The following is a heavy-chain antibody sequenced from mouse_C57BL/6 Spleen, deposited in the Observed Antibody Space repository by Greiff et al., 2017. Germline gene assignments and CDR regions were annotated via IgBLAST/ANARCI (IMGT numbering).Heavy chain of an antibody. CDR2: IYPGDGDT. D-gene: IGHD2-4*01. CDR3: ARGEAYYDYDGAY. CDR1: GYAFSSYW. Sequence: QVQLQQSGAELVKPGASVQISCTASGYAFSSYWMNWVKQRPGKGLEWIGQIYPGDGDTNYNGKFKGKATLTANKSSSTAYMPLSSLTSEDSAVYVCARGEAYYDYDGAYWGQGTLVTVSA. J-gene: IGHJ3*01. V-gene: IGHV1-80*01.